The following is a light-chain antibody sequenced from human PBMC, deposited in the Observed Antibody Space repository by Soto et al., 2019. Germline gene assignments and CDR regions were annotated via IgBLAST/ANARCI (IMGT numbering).Light chain of an antibody. CDR2: GAS. CDR1: QSVSSN. CDR3: QQYNNWPRT. Sequence: EIVMTQSPATLSVSPGERATLSCRASQSVSSNLAWYQQKPGQAPRLLIYGASTRATGIPARFSGSGSGTEFTHTISSLQSEDCAVYYWQQYNNWPRTFGQGTKVEIK. V-gene: IGKV3-15*01. J-gene: IGKJ1*01.